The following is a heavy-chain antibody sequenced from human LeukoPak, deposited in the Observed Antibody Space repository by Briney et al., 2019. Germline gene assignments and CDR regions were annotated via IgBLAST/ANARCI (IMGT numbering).Heavy chain of an antibody. V-gene: IGHV3-23*01. CDR3: AKDVLMIAGPFDY. J-gene: IGHJ4*02. CDR2: ISSRGGTT. CDR1: GFTFSNSA. Sequence: GGSLRLSCAASGFTFSNSAMSWVRQAPGKGLEWVSGISSRGGTTYYADSVKGRFTFSRDNSKNTLYLQMNSLRAEDTAVYYCAKDVLMIAGPFDYWGQGTLVTVSS. D-gene: IGHD3-22*01.